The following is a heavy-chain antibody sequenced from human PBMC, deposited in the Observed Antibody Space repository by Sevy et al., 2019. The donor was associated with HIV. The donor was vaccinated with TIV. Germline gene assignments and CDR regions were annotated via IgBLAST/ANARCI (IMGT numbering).Heavy chain of an antibody. V-gene: IGHV1-69*13. Sequence: SVKVSCKASGGTFSSYAISWVRQAPGQGLEWMGGIIPIFGTANYAQKFQGRVTITADESTSTAYMELSSLRSEDTAVYYCARVAYYDFWSGSPSNWFDPWGQGTLVTVSS. J-gene: IGHJ5*02. CDR3: ARVAYYDFWSGSPSNWFDP. CDR2: IIPIFGTA. D-gene: IGHD3-3*01. CDR1: GGTFSSYA.